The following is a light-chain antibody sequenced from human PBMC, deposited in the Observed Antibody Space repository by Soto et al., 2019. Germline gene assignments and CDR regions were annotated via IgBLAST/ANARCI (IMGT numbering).Light chain of an antibody. Sequence: DIQMTQSPSSLSASVGDRVTITCRASRSISNYLNWYQHKSGQAPILLIYAASSLQVGVPSRFSGSGTGTAFTLTITSLQPEDSATYYCQQSYSVPRFGQGTRVDLK. CDR2: AAS. J-gene: IGKJ1*01. CDR1: RSISNY. CDR3: QQSYSVPR. V-gene: IGKV1-39*01.